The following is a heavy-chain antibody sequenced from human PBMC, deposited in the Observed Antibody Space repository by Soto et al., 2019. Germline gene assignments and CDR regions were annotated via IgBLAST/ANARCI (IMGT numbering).Heavy chain of an antibody. D-gene: IGHD3-22*01. CDR2: IWYDGSNK. J-gene: IGHJ5*02. V-gene: IGHV3-33*01. Sequence: GGSLRLSCAASGFTFSSYGMHWVRQAPGKGLEWVAVIWYDGSNKYYADSVKGRFIISRDNSKNTLYLQMNSLRAEDTAVYYCARARGLYYDSSGYYFPVVHWGQGTLVTVSS. CDR3: ARARGLYYDSSGYYFPVVH. CDR1: GFTFSSYG.